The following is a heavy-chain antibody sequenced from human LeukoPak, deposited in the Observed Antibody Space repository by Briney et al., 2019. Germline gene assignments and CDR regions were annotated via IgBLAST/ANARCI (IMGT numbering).Heavy chain of an antibody. CDR2: ISERGGST. CDR1: GITLSNYG. CDR3: ARRGRSSWTLTFFDY. J-gene: IGHJ4*02. Sequence: GGSLRLSCVVSGITLSNYGMSWVRQAPGKGLEWVSGISERGGSTNYADSVKGRFIISRDTSKNTVYLQMNSLRVEDTAVYYCARRGRSSWTLTFFDYWGQGTLVTVSS. D-gene: IGHD6-13*01. V-gene: IGHV3-23*01.